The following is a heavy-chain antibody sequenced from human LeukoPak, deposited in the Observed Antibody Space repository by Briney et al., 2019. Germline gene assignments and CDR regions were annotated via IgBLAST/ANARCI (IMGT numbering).Heavy chain of an antibody. J-gene: IGHJ4*02. V-gene: IGHV3-9*01. CDR1: GFTFDEYG. D-gene: IGHD5-12*01. Sequence: GRSLRLSCAASGFTFDEYGMYWVGQAPGKGLEWVSGISWNSGRIGYADSVKGRFTISRDNAKNFLYLQMNSLRVGDTALYYCAKTIGAFYEYSADYWGQGTLVTVSS. CDR2: ISWNSGRI. CDR3: AKTIGAFYEYSADY.